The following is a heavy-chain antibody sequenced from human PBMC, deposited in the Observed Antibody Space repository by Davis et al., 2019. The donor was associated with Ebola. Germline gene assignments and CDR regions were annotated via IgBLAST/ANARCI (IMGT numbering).Heavy chain of an antibody. Sequence: PGGSLRLSCAVSGDSISSSHWWAWVRQLPGKRPEWIGEMYHTGSINDNPSLKSRVTISLDKSKNQFSLNLTSVTAADTAVYYCARGDYNNHIDYWGQGTLVTVSS. CDR2: MYHTGSI. J-gene: IGHJ4*02. V-gene: IGHV4-4*02. CDR1: GDSISSSHW. D-gene: IGHD4-11*01. CDR3: ARGDYNNHIDY.